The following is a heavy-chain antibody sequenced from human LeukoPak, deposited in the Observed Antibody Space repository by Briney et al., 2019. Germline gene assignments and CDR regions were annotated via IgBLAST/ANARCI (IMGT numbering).Heavy chain of an antibody. V-gene: IGHV3-30*18. Sequence: GRSLRLSCAASGFTFSSYGMHWVREAPGKGLEWVAVISYDGSNKYYADSVKGRFTIPRDNSKNTLYLQMNSLRAEDTAVYYCAKDSTVTLDYWGQGTLVTVYS. CDR1: GFTFSSYG. J-gene: IGHJ4*02. D-gene: IGHD4-17*01. CDR3: AKDSTVTLDY. CDR2: ISYDGSNK.